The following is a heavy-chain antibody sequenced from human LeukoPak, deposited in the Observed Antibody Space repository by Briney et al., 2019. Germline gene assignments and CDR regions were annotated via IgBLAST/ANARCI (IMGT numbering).Heavy chain of an antibody. CDR2: MNPNSGNT. D-gene: IGHD3-22*01. V-gene: IGHV1-8*03. J-gene: IGHJ3*02. CDR1: GYTFTSYD. Sequence: ASVKVSCKASGYTFTSYDINWVRQATGQGLEWMGWMNPNSGNTGYAQKFQGRVTITRNTSISTAYMELSSLRSEDTAVYYCARGVESRLSGYYGPGAFDIWGQGTMVTVSS. CDR3: ARGVESRLSGYYGPGAFDI.